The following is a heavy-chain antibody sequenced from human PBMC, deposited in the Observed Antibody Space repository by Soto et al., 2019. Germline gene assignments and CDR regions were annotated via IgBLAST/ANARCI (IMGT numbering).Heavy chain of an antibody. CDR2: ISAYNDNT. J-gene: IGHJ4*02. V-gene: IGHV1-18*01. CDR1: GYTFNSYG. CDR3: SRESQPADY. Sequence: QVQLVQSGAEVKKPGASVKVSCKASGYTFNSYGITWVRQAPGQGLEWMGWISAYNDNTNYAQNIQVRVTMTTDTSTSTAYMELRSLRSDDTAVYYCSRESQPADYWGQGTLVTVSS.